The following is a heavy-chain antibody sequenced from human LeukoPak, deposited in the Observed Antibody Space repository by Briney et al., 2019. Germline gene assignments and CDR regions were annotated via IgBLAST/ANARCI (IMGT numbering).Heavy chain of an antibody. V-gene: IGHV3-23*01. CDR1: GFTFSSQA. Sequence: GGSLRLSCATSGFTFSSQALSWVRQAPGKGLEWVSSFTGSAGNTYYADSVKGRFTLSRDNSKSTLYLQMNSLRAEDTALYYCAAGGGNTFDPWGQGTLVTVSS. J-gene: IGHJ5*02. CDR2: FTGSAGNT. CDR3: AAGGGNTFDP. D-gene: IGHD1/OR15-1a*01.